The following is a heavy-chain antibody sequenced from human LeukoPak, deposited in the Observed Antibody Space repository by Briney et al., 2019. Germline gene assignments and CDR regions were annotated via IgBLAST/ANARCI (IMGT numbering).Heavy chain of an antibody. CDR1: GFTFSRYS. Sequence: GGSLRLSCAASGFTFSRYSMNWVRQAPGKGLEWVSSISSSSSYIYYADSVKGRFTISRDNAKNSLYLQMNSLRAEDTAVYYCAFSSGWHLGDIWGQGTMVTVSS. CDR2: ISSSSSYI. V-gene: IGHV3-21*01. CDR3: AFSSGWHLGDI. D-gene: IGHD6-19*01. J-gene: IGHJ3*02.